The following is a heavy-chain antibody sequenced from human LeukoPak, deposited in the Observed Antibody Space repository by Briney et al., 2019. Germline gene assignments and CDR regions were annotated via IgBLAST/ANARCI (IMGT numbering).Heavy chain of an antibody. CDR2: IKSKIDGGTT. V-gene: IGHV3-15*01. D-gene: IGHD4-17*01. CDR1: GFTFSNAW. CDR3: TTGVDYGDSPFDY. Sequence: GGSLRLSCAASGFTFSNAWMSWGRQPPGKGLEWVGRIKSKIDGGTTDYVAPVKGRFTISRDDSKKTLYLQMNSLKTEDTAVYYCTTGVDYGDSPFDYWGQGTLVTVSS. J-gene: IGHJ4*02.